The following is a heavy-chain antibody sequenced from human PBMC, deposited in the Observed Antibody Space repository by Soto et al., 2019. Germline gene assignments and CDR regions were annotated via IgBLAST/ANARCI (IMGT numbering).Heavy chain of an antibody. CDR3: AGGGSRAAGKSVSDYYYGMDV. J-gene: IGHJ6*02. CDR2: IYHSGST. Sequence: SETLSLTCAVSGYSISSGYYWGWIRQPPGRGLEWIGSIYHSGSTYYNPSLKSRVTISVDTSKIQFSLKLSSVTAADTAVYYCAGGGSRAAGKSVSDYYYGMDVWGQGTTVTVSS. V-gene: IGHV4-38-2*01. D-gene: IGHD6-13*01. CDR1: GYSISSGYY.